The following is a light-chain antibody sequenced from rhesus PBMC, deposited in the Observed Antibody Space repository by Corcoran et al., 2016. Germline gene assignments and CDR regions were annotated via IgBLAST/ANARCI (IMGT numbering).Light chain of an antibody. V-gene: IGKV2-104*02. Sequence: DIVMTQTPLSLPVTPGEPASISCRSSQSLLHSGGKTYLDWYLQKPGQVPQLSIYEGSNRASGVPERFSGRGSGTVFTLKISRVEAEDVGVYYCMQGIQLPLTFGGGTKVEIK. CDR2: EGS. CDR1: QSLLHSGGKTY. J-gene: IGKJ4*01. CDR3: MQGIQLPLT.